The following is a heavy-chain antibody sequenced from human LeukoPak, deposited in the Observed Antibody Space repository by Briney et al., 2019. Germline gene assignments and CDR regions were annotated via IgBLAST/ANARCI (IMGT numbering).Heavy chain of an antibody. J-gene: IGHJ3*02. Sequence: ASVKVSCKASGYTFTSYYMHWVRQAPGQGLEWMGLINPSGGSTSYAQKFQGRVTMTRDTSTSTVYMELSSLRSEDTAVYYCARDMGYSYGYPRAFDIWGQGTMVTVSS. CDR3: ARDMGYSYGYPRAFDI. V-gene: IGHV1-46*01. CDR1: GYTFTSYY. CDR2: INPSGGST. D-gene: IGHD5-18*01.